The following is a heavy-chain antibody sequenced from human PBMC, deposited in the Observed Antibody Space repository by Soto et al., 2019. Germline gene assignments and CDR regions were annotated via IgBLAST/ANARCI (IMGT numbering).Heavy chain of an antibody. CDR3: AIGHWLGN. CDR1: GFTFSDYL. Sequence: DVQLVESGGALVQPGESLRLSCAASGFTFSDYLMTWVRQAPGKGLEWVATIKQDGNEKYYVDSVKGRFTISRDNAKNSLYLQMNSLRAEDTAVYYCAIGHWLGNWGHGTLVTVSS. D-gene: IGHD6-19*01. J-gene: IGHJ4*01. V-gene: IGHV3-7*01. CDR2: IKQDGNEK.